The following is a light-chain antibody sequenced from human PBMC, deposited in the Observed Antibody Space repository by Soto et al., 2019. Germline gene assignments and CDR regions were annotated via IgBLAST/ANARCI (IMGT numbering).Light chain of an antibody. J-gene: IGLJ3*02. CDR2: EVR. V-gene: IGLV2-14*01. Sequence: QAASVSGSPGQSTTISCSGTISDVGGNNYVSWYQHHPGKAPKVIIYEVRKWPSGVSNRFSGSKSGNTASLTISGLQAEDEADYYCSSYTSSGTWVFGGGTKLTVL. CDR3: SSYTSSGTWV. CDR1: ISDVGGNNY.